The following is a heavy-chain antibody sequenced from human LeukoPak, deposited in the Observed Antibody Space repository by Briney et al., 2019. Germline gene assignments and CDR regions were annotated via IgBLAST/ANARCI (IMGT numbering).Heavy chain of an antibody. V-gene: IGHV3-21*01. CDR2: ISSSSGDI. Sequence: PGGSLRLSCAASGFSFSTYSMNWVRQAPGKGPEWVSSISSSSGDIYYGDSVKGRFTISRDNAKNSLYLQMDSLRAEDTAVYSCARDRPNTGFDFDYWGRGTLVTVSS. CDR1: GFSFSTYS. J-gene: IGHJ4*02. CDR3: ARDRPNTGFDFDY. D-gene: IGHD3-10*01.